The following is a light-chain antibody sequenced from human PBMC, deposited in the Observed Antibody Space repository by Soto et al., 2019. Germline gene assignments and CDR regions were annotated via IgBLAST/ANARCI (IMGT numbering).Light chain of an antibody. J-gene: IGKJ1*01. V-gene: IGKV3-15*01. Sequence: EVVPTQAPATQAVNEGVGATLSRLARQSVSSNLAWYQQKPGQAPRLLIYGASTRATGIPARFSGSGSGTEFTLTISSLQPEDVATYYCQKYNSALWTFGQGTNVDI. CDR2: GAS. CDR3: QKYNSALWT. CDR1: QSVSSN.